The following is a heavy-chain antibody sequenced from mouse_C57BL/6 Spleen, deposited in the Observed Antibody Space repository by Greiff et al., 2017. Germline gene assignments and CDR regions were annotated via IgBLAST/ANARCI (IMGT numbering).Heavy chain of an antibody. J-gene: IGHJ2*01. CDR3: ARQTFTTVVYYFDY. D-gene: IGHD1-1*01. CDR2: ISSCGSYT. Sequence: EVQLLESGGDLVKPGASLKLSCAASGFTFSSYGMSWVRQTPDKRLEWVATISSCGSYTYYPDSVKGRFTISRDNAKNTLYLQMSSLMSEDAAMYYCARQTFTTVVYYFDYWGQGTTLTVSS. CDR1: GFTFSSYG. V-gene: IGHV5-6*01.